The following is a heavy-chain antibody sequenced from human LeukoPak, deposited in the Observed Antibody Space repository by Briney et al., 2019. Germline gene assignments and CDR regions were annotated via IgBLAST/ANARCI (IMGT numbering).Heavy chain of an antibody. V-gene: IGHV3-73*01. D-gene: IGHD1-26*01. J-gene: IGHJ5*02. CDR3: TRDRGTYNWLDP. Sequence: GGSLRLSCAASGFTLSDSAIHWVRQASGKGLEWVGLIDRPAKSYASAYGASVGGRFTISRDDSKNTAYLQMDSLKTEDTALYYCTRDRGTYNWLDPWGQGTLVTVSS. CDR1: GFTLSDSA. CDR2: IDRPAKSYAS.